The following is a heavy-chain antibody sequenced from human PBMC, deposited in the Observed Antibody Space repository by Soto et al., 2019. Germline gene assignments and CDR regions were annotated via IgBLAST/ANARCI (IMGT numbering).Heavy chain of an antibody. Sequence: ASLKLACKASGYTFTSYGISWVRQAPGQGLEWMGWISAYNGNTNYAQKLQGRVTMTTDTSTSTAYMELRSLRSDDTAAYYCARTNYGMDVWGQGTTVTVSS. J-gene: IGHJ6*02. CDR1: GYTFTSYG. CDR3: ARTNYGMDV. CDR2: ISAYNGNT. V-gene: IGHV1-18*04.